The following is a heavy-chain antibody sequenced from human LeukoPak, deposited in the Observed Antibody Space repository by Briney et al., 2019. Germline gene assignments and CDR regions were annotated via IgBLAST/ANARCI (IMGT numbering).Heavy chain of an antibody. CDR3: ARAWISGWFDP. CDR1: GGSFSGYY. CDR2: INHSGST. J-gene: IGHJ5*02. V-gene: IGHV4-34*01. Sequence: PSEILSLTCAVYGGSFSGYYWSWIRQPPGKGLEWIGEINHSGSTNCNPSLKSRVTISVDTSKNQLSLKLGSVTAADTAVYYCARAWISGWFDPWGQGTLVTVSS. D-gene: IGHD6-25*01.